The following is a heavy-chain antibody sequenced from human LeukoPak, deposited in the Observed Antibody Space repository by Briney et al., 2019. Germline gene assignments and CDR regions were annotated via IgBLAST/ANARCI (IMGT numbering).Heavy chain of an antibody. Sequence: PSQTLSLTCTVSGGSISSGSYHWSWIRQPAGKGLEWIGRMYTSGSTNYNPSLKSRVTISVDTSKNQFSLKLSSVTAADTAVYYCARGGGYCSGGSCYSSFDYWGQGTLVTVSS. CDR2: MYTSGST. V-gene: IGHV4-61*02. D-gene: IGHD2-15*01. CDR1: GGSISSGSYH. CDR3: ARGGGYCSGGSCYSSFDY. J-gene: IGHJ4*02.